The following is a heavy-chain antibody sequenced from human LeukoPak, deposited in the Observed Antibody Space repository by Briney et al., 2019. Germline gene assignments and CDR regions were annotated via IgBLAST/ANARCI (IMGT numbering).Heavy chain of an antibody. CDR1: GYTFTSYD. J-gene: IGHJ6*03. V-gene: IGHV1-8*01. CDR3: ARGDSSSWYWGYYYYYYMDV. CDR2: MNPNSGNT. Sequence: ASVKVSCKASGYTFTSYDINWVRQATGQGLEWMGWMNPNSGNTGYARKFQGRVTMTRNTSISTAYMELSSLRSEDTAVYYCARGDSSSWYWGYYYYYYMDVWGKGTTVTVSS. D-gene: IGHD6-13*01.